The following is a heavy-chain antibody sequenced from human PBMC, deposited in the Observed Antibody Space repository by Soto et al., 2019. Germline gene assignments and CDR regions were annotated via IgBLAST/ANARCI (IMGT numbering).Heavy chain of an antibody. CDR2: IYPGDSDT. V-gene: IGHV5-51*01. J-gene: IGHJ4*02. Sequence: GESLKISCKGSGYSFTSYWIGWVRQMPGKGLEWMGIIYPGDSDTRYSPSFQGQVTISADKSISTAYLQWSSLKASDTAMYYCARRGYNCSGGSCYHYFDYWGQGTLVTVSS. CDR3: ARRGYNCSGGSCYHYFDY. D-gene: IGHD2-15*01. CDR1: GYSFTSYW.